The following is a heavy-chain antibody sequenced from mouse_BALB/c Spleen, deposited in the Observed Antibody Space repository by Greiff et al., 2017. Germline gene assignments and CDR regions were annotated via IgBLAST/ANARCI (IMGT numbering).Heavy chain of an antibody. CDR1: GFNIKDTY. Sequence: VQLQQSGAELVKPGASVKLSCTASGFNIKDTYMHWVKQRPEQGLEWIGRIDPANGNTKYDPKFQGKATITADTSSNTAYLQLSSLTSEDTAVYYCARSKYGNFGGAMDYWGQGTSVTVSS. CDR2: IDPANGNT. CDR3: ARSKYGNFGGAMDY. D-gene: IGHD2-10*02. J-gene: IGHJ4*01. V-gene: IGHV14-3*02.